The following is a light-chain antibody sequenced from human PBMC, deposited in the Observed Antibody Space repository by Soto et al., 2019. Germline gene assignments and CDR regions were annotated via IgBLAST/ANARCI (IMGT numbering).Light chain of an antibody. Sequence: EIVMTQSPATLSVSPGERATLSCRASQSVSANSAWYQQKPGQAPRLLIYGASTRATGIPARFSGSGSGTEFTLTIGSLQSEDFAVYYCQQYNQWPLTFGGGTKVDI. CDR2: GAS. CDR3: QQYNQWPLT. V-gene: IGKV3-15*01. J-gene: IGKJ4*01. CDR1: QSVSAN.